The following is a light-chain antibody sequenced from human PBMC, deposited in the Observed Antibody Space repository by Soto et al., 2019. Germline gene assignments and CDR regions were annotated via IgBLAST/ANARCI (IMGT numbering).Light chain of an antibody. CDR3: SSYRSSSTPYV. CDR1: SSDVGGYNY. J-gene: IGLJ1*01. V-gene: IGLV2-14*03. Sequence: QSALTQPASVSGSPGQSITISCTGTSSDVGGYNYVSWYQHHPGKAPKLIIYDVNNRPSALSNRFSGSKSGNTASLTISGLQAEDEADYYCSSYRSSSTPYVFGTGTKLTVL. CDR2: DVN.